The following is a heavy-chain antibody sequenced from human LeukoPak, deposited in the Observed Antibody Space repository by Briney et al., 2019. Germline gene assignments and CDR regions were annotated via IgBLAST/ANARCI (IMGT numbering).Heavy chain of an antibody. Sequence: ASVTVSCKASGYAFTIYYMHWVRQAPGQGLEWMGIINPSDGGTSYAQKFQGRVTMTRDTSTSTVYMELSSLRSEDTAVYHCAREPPASGYFDYWGQGSLATVSS. CDR3: AREPPASGYFDY. CDR2: INPSDGGT. CDR1: GYAFTIYY. J-gene: IGHJ4*02. V-gene: IGHV1-46*01.